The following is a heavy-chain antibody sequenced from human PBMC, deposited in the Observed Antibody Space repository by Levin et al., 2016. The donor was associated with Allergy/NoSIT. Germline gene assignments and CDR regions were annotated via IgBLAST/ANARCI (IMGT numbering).Heavy chain of an antibody. CDR1: GVSLTDAV. J-gene: IGHJ4*02. CDR2: ISQDGNTE. Sequence: GGSLRLSCAVSGVSLTDAVMHWIRQSPGKGLEWLAGISQDGNTEHYADSVKGRFTISRDISKNTLYLQMDSLTSDDSAVYYCAKEVGTSGHCGFFDYGGQGTLVSVSS. CDR3: AKEVGTSGHCGFFDY. D-gene: IGHD2-21*01. V-gene: IGHV3-30*18.